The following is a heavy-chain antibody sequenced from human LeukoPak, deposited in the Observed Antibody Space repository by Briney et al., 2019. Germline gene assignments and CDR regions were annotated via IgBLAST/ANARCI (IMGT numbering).Heavy chain of an antibody. D-gene: IGHD6-19*01. J-gene: IGHJ4*02. Sequence: RESLKISCKGSGYTFTNYWIGWVRQVPGKGLEWMGIIYPGDSDTNYSPSFQGQVTISVDKSISTAYLQWSSLKASDTAMYYCARRESSGSIDDWGQGTLVTVSS. CDR2: IYPGDSDT. CDR3: ARRESSGSIDD. CDR1: GYTFTNYW. V-gene: IGHV5-51*01.